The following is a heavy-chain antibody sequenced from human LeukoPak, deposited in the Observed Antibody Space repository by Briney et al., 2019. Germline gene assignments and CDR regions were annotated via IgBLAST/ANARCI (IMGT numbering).Heavy chain of an antibody. Sequence: ASVNVSCKASGYTFTSYGISWVRQAPGQGREGMGWISAYNGNTNYAQKLQGRVTMTTDTSTSTAYMELRSLRSDDTAVYYCARVKTHLTYYYDSSGYYLDYWGQGTLVTVSS. CDR2: ISAYNGNT. V-gene: IGHV1-18*01. CDR1: GYTFTSYG. J-gene: IGHJ4*02. D-gene: IGHD3-22*01. CDR3: ARVKTHLTYYYDSSGYYLDY.